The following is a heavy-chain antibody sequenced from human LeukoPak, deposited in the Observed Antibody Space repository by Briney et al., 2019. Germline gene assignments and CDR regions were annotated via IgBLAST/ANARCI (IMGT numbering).Heavy chain of an antibody. CDR1: GFTFSSYW. CDR3: ASFSATRVRWFDP. V-gene: IGHV3-7*01. CDR2: IKQDGSEK. J-gene: IGHJ5*02. Sequence: GGSLRLSCAASGFTFSSYWMSWVRQAPGKGLEWVANIKQDGSEKYYVDSVKGRFTISRDNAKNSLYLQMNSLRAEDTAVYYCASFSATRVRWFDPWGQGTLVTVSS. D-gene: IGHD2-15*01.